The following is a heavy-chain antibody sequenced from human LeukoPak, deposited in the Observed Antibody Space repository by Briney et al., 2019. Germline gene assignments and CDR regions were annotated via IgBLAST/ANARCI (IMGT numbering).Heavy chain of an antibody. CDR3: ARTSFDLWSGYYGARYFFDY. D-gene: IGHD3-3*01. CDR1: GFTFSDYY. J-gene: IGHJ4*02. Sequence: GGSLRLSCAASGFTFSDYYMSWIRQAPGKGLEWISYAGSSGSPMNYADSVKGRFTISKDNAKNSLYLQMNSLRAEDTAMCYCARTSFDLWSGYYGARYFFDYWGQGTLVTVSS. CDR2: AGSSGSPM. V-gene: IGHV3-11*01.